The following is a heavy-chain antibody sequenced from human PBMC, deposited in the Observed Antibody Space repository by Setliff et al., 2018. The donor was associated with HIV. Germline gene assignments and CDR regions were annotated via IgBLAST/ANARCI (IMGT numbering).Heavy chain of an antibody. V-gene: IGHV3-7*01. Sequence: PGGSLRLSCAASGFTFNMFWMSWVRQAPGKGLEWVANIKQEGSEKNYVDSVKGRFTISRDNAKNSLYLQMNSLRVEDTAVYYCARETMYDSRGYLSHYFDYWGQGTPVTVSS. CDR3: ARETMYDSRGYLSHYFDY. CDR2: IKQEGSEK. CDR1: GFTFNMFW. J-gene: IGHJ4*02. D-gene: IGHD3-22*01.